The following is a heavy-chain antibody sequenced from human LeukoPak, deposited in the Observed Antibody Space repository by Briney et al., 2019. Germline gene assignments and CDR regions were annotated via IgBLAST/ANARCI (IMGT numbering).Heavy chain of an antibody. CDR3: ARDIPISGWYPPSGY. D-gene: IGHD6-19*01. CDR1: GFTFSSYA. J-gene: IGHJ4*02. V-gene: IGHV3-30*04. CDR2: ISYDGSNK. Sequence: HPGGSLRLSCAASGFTFSSYATHWVRQAPGKGLEWVAVISYDGSNKYYADSVKGRFTISRDNAKNSLYLQMNSLRAEDTAVYYCARDIPISGWYPPSGYWGQGTLVTVSS.